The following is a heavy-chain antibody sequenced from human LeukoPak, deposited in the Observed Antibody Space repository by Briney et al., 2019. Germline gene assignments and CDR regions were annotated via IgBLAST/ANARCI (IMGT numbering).Heavy chain of an antibody. V-gene: IGHV5-51*01. J-gene: IGHJ4*02. CDR2: IYPGDSNT. D-gene: IGHD6-19*01. Sequence: GESLKISCKGFGYSFTNHWIGWVRQMPGKGLEWMGIIYPGDSNTRYSPSFQGQVTVSVDKSISTAYLQWSSLKASDTAMYYCARGDISGYGLFDYWGQGTLVTVSS. CDR1: GYSFTNHW. CDR3: ARGDISGYGLFDY.